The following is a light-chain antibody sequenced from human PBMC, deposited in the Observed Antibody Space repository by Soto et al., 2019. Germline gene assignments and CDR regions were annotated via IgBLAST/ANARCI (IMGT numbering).Light chain of an antibody. J-gene: IGKJ5*01. CDR2: DAS. CDR1: QSVSTY. CDR3: QQRSNWPSIT. Sequence: EIVLTQSPATLSLSPGERATLSCRASQSVSTYLAWYQQKPGQAPRLLIYDASSRATGIPARFSGSGSGTDFTLTISSLEPEDSALYHCQQRSNWPSITFGQGTRLEIK. V-gene: IGKV3-11*01.